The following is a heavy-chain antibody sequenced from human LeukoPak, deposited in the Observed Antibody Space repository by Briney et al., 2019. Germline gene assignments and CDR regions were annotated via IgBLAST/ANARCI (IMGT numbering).Heavy chain of an antibody. CDR3: AKVGSYDSSGYYFSD. D-gene: IGHD3-22*01. CDR1: GGSISSHY. J-gene: IGHJ4*02. Sequence: SETLPLTCSVSGGSISSHYWSWIRQPPGKALEWIGYIYHSGGNRYNPSLKSRVTISLDTSKNQLSLQLSSVTAADTAVYYCAKVGSYDSSGYYFSDWGQGTLVTVSS. V-gene: IGHV4-59*11. CDR2: IYHSGGN.